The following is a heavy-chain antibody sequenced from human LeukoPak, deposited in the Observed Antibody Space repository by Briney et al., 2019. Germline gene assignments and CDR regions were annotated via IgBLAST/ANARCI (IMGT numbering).Heavy chain of an antibody. V-gene: IGHV4-4*07. CDR3: ARGQVAAAAAYSSSWPTTYYYYYGMDV. CDR1: GGSISSYY. CDR2: IYTSGST. D-gene: IGHD6-13*01. J-gene: IGHJ6*02. Sequence: SETLSLTCTVSGGSISSYYWSWIRQPAGKGLEWIGRIYTSGSTNYNPSLKSRVTISVDTSKNQFSLKLSSVTAADTAVYYCARGQVAAAAAYSSSWPTTYYYYYGMDVWGQGTTVTVSS.